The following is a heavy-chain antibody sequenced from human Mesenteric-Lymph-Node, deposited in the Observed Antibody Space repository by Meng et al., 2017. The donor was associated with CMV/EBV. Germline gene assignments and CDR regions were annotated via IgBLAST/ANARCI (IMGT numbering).Heavy chain of an antibody. V-gene: IGHV1-2*02. CDR1: GYTFTGYY. Sequence: ASVKVSCKASGYTFTGYYMHWVRQAPGQGLEWMGWINPNSGGTNYAQKFQGRVTMTRDMSISTAYMELSRLRSDDTAVYYCARENSPYDFWSANKEGYFDYWGQGTLVTVSS. J-gene: IGHJ4*02. CDR3: ARENSPYDFWSANKEGYFDY. D-gene: IGHD3-3*01. CDR2: INPNSGGT.